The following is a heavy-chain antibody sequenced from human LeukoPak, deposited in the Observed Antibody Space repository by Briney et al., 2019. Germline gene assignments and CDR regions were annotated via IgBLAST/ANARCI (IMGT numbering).Heavy chain of an antibody. CDR3: ARDNDFWSGINYFDC. Sequence: GGSLRLSCAASGFTFSSYPMHWVRQAPGKGLEWVAVISYDGSNKYYTDSVKGRFTISRDNSKNTLYLQMNSLISEDTAVYYCARDNDFWSGINYFDCWGQGTLVTVSS. V-gene: IGHV3-30*04. CDR1: GFTFSSYP. CDR2: ISYDGSNK. D-gene: IGHD3-3*01. J-gene: IGHJ4*02.